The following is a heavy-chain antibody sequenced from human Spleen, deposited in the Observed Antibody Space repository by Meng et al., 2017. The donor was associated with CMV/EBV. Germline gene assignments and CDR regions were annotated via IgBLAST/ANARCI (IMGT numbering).Heavy chain of an antibody. CDR3: ARDRRLMGDSFDY. D-gene: IGHD3-16*01. V-gene: IGHV3-33*05. CDR2: ISS. Sequence: GESLKISCAASGFTFSSYGMHWVRQAPGKGLEWVEFISSLKGRLTMSRDNAKNSLYLQMNSLRAEDTAVYYCARDRRLMGDSFDYWGQGTLVTVSS. J-gene: IGHJ4*02. CDR1: GFTFSSYG.